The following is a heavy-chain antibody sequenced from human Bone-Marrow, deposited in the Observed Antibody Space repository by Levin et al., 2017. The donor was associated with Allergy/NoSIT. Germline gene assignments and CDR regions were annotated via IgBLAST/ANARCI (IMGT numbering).Heavy chain of an antibody. CDR2: ISGSSTAK. CDR1: GFNFTDYY. J-gene: IGHJ4*02. CDR3: ARRAGTTVAPGTRYFDY. D-gene: IGHD4-11*01. V-gene: IGHV3-11*03. Sequence: TGGSLRLSCAASGFNFTDYYMTWIRQTPGKGLEWLSYISGSSTAKKYADSVKGRFTISRDNAKNLVYLQMNNLGAEDTAVYYCARRAGTTVAPGTRYFDYWGQGSLVTVSS.